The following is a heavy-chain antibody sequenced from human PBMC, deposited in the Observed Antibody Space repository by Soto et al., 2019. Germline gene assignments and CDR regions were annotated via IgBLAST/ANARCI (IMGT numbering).Heavy chain of an antibody. D-gene: IGHD3-22*01. V-gene: IGHV3-33*01. CDR2: IWYDGSNK. Sequence: PGGSLRLSCAASGFTFSSYGMHWVRQAPGKGLEWVAVIWYDGSNKYYADSVKGRFTISRDNSKNTLYLQMNSLRAEDTAVYYCARDFYDSSGYYYGMDYWGQGTLVTVSS. J-gene: IGHJ4*02. CDR1: GFTFSSYG. CDR3: ARDFYDSSGYYYGMDY.